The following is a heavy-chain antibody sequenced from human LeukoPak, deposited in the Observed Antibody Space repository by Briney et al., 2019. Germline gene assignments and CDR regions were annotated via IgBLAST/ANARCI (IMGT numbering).Heavy chain of an antibody. CDR1: GFTFSDYY. CDR3: ARGVLWSGYFYFDY. CDR2: IRNKANSYTT. V-gene: IGHV3-72*01. J-gene: IGHJ4*02. D-gene: IGHD3-3*01. Sequence: PGGSLRLSCAVSGFTFSDYYMDWVRQAPGKGLEWLGRIRNKANSYTTEYAASVKGRFTISRDDSKNSLYLQMNSLKAEDTAMYYCARGVLWSGYFYFDYWGQGTLVTVSS.